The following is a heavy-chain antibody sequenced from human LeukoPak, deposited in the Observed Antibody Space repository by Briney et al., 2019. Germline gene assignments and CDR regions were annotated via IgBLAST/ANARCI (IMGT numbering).Heavy chain of an antibody. J-gene: IGHJ4*02. CDR3: ASSGWYRNPVDY. Sequence: ASVKVSCKASGYTFTGYYMHWVRQAPGQGLEWMGWINPNSGGTNYARKFQGRVTMTRDTSISTAYMELSRLRSDDTAVYYCASSGWYRNPVDYWGQGTLVTVSS. CDR1: GYTFTGYY. D-gene: IGHD6-19*01. V-gene: IGHV1-2*02. CDR2: INPNSGGT.